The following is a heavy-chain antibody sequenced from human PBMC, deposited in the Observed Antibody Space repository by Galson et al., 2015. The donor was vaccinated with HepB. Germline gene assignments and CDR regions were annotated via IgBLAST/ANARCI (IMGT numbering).Heavy chain of an antibody. D-gene: IGHD3-16*01. V-gene: IGHV3-11*01. CDR1: GFSFRDYY. Sequence: SLRLSCAASGFSFRDYYMSWIRQAPGKGLEWVSYISSSSSAIYYADSVKGRFTISRDNAKNSLFLQMNNLRAEDTAVYFCAKDAIMITFYSSYFDYWGQGTLVTVSS. J-gene: IGHJ4*02. CDR2: ISSSSSAI. CDR3: AKDAIMITFYSSYFDY.